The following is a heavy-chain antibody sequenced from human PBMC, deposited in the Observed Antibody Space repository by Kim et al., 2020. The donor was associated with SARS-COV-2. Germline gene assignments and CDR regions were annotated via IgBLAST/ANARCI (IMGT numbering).Heavy chain of an antibody. Sequence: GGSLRLSCAASGFTFSSYWMNWVRQAPGKGLEWVANIKQDGSEKYYVDSVKGRFTISRDNAKNSLYLQMNSLRAEDTAVYYCARRYSSSPGAFDIWGQGTMVTVST. D-gene: IGHD6-6*01. CDR2: IKQDGSEK. CDR3: ARRYSSSPGAFDI. J-gene: IGHJ3*02. CDR1: GFTFSSYW. V-gene: IGHV3-7*01.